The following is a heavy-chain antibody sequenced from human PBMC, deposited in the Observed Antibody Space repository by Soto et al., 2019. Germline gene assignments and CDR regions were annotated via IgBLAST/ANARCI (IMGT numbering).Heavy chain of an antibody. J-gene: IGHJ5*02. CDR3: AKSYSSGWYGWFDP. V-gene: IGHV3-9*01. CDR1: GFTFDDYA. Sequence: DVQLVESGGGLVQPGRSLRLSCAASGFTFDDYAMHWVRQAPGKGLEWVSGISWNSGSIGYADSVKGRVTISRDNAKNSLYLQMNNLRAEDTALYYCAKSYSSGWYGWFDPWGQGTLVTVSS. CDR2: ISWNSGSI. D-gene: IGHD6-19*01.